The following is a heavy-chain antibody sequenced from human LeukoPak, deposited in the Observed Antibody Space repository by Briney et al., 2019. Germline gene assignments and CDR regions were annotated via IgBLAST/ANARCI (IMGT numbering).Heavy chain of an antibody. Sequence: SETLSLTCTVSGGSISSYYWSWIRQPAGKGLEWIGRIYTSGSTNYNPSLKSRVTMSVDTSKNQFSLKLSSVTAADTAVYYCARGNGEDFWSGYLAFDYWGQGTLVTVSS. J-gene: IGHJ4*02. D-gene: IGHD3-3*01. CDR3: ARGNGEDFWSGYLAFDY. V-gene: IGHV4-4*07. CDR1: GGSISSYY. CDR2: IYTSGST.